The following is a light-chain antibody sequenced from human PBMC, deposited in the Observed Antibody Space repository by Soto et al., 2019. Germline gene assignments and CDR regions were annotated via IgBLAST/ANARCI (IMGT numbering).Light chain of an antibody. J-gene: IGKJ1*01. CDR3: HNYHDYPWV. V-gene: IGKV1-5*03. CDR2: KAS. Sequence: DIQMTQSPSTLSASVGDRVTITCRASQNIITWLAWYQQKPGKAPKLLIYKASTLESGVPSRFSGSGSGTEFTLTISSLQPDDFATYYCHNYHDYPWVFGQGTKVEIK. CDR1: QNIITW.